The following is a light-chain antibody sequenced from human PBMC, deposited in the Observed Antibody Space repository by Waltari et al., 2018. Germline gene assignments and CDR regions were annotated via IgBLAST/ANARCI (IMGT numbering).Light chain of an antibody. CDR2: GNN. V-gene: IGLV1-40*01. Sequence: QSVLTQPPSVSGAPGQRVTISCTGSSSNLGAGYDVHWYQHLPGKAPKLLIYGNNHRPPGVPDRCSGSKSGTSASLAITGLRAEDEADYYCQSYDTDVSGSSVVFGGGTKLTVL. CDR1: SSNLGAGYD. CDR3: QSYDTDVSGSSVV. J-gene: IGLJ2*01.